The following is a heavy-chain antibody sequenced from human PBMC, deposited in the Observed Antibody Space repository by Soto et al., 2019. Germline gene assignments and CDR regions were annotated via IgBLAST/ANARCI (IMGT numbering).Heavy chain of an antibody. J-gene: IGHJ4*02. CDR2: ISGSGGST. CDR1: GFTFSSYA. Sequence: PVGSLRLSCAASGFTFSSYAMSWVRQAPGKGLEWVSAISGSGGSTYYADSVKGRFTISRDNSKNTLYLQMNSLRAEDTAVYYCAKGSGQLVTTPKDYWGKGTLVTVXS. D-gene: IGHD6-13*01. CDR3: AKGSGQLVTTPKDY. V-gene: IGHV3-23*01.